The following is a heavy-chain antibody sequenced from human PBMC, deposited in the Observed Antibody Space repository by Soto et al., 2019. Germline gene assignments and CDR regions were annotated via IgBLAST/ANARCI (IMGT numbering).Heavy chain of an antibody. CDR2: INAGNGNT. V-gene: IGHV1-3*01. D-gene: IGHD2-21*02. J-gene: IGHJ4*02. Sequence: ASVQVSCKASGYTFNSYAMHWVREAPGQRLEWMGWINAGNGNTKYSQKFQGRVTITRDTSASTAYMELSSLRSEDTAVYYCARSIVVVTALDYWGQGTLVTVSS. CDR1: GYTFNSYA. CDR3: ARSIVVVTALDY.